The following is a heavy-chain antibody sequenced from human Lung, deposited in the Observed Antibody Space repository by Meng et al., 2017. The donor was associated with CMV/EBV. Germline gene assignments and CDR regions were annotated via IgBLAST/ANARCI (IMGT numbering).Heavy chain of an antibody. J-gene: IGHJ6*02. Sequence: ASVKVSXKASGYTFTSHGMSWVRQAPGQGLEWMGWISGYNGDTNYAQKLQGRVTMTTDTSTTTVYMELRSLRSDDTAVYYCARDSSGYAKSFYEYYGLDVWGQGIXVNGSS. D-gene: IGHD2-2*01. CDR2: ISGYNGDT. V-gene: IGHV1-18*01. CDR3: ARDSSGYAKSFYEYYGLDV. CDR1: GYTFTSHG.